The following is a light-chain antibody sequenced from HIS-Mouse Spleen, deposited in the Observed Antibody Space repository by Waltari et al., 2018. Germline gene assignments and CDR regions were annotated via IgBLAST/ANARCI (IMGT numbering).Light chain of an antibody. V-gene: IGLV2-14*03. CDR2: DVS. CDR1: SSDVGGYNY. CDR3: SSYTSSSSWV. Sequence: QSALTQPASVSGSPGQSITVSCTGTSSDVGGYNYVSWYQQHPGKAPKLMIYDVSNRPSGGVNRFSGSKSGNTASLTISGLQAEDEADYYCSSYTSSSSWVFGGGTKLTVL. J-gene: IGLJ3*02.